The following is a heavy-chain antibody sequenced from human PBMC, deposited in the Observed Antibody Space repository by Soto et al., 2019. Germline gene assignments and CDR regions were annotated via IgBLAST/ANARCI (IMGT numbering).Heavy chain of an antibody. CDR2: INHSGST. Sequence: SETLSLTCAVYGGSFTDYYWSWIRQPPGKGLEWIGEINHSGSTNYNPSLKSRVTMPVDTSKNQFSLKLNSVTAADTAVYYCARTRISISGVVTPRYYFDSWGQGTLVTVSS. V-gene: IGHV4-34*01. CDR1: GGSFTDYY. D-gene: IGHD3-3*01. J-gene: IGHJ4*02. CDR3: ARTRISISGVVTPRYYFDS.